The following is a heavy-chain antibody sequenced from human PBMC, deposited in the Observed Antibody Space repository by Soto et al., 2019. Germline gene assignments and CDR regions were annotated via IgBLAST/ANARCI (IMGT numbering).Heavy chain of an antibody. CDR3: ARDFVVATILPIYYYYGMDV. J-gene: IGHJ6*01. V-gene: IGHV3-33*01. D-gene: IGHD5-12*01. Sequence: PGGSLRISCAASGFTFCSYGMHWVRQAPGKGLEWVAVIWYDGSNKYYADSVKGRFTISRDNSKNTLYLQMNSLRAEDTAVYYCARDFVVATILPIYYYYGMDVWGQGTTVTVSS. CDR2: IWYDGSNK. CDR1: GFTFCSYG.